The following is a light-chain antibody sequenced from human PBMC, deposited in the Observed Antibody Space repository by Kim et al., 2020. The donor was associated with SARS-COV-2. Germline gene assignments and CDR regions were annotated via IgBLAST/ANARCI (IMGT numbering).Light chain of an antibody. Sequence: QSVVAQPASVSGSPGQSITISCTGTSSDVGSFNLVSWYQQHPGKAPKLMISEVTKRSSGVSNRFSASKSGNTASLTISGLLAEDEADYYCCSYAGGGTVIVGGGTQLTVL. V-gene: IGLV2-23*02. CDR1: SSDVGSFNL. CDR3: CSYAGGGTVI. CDR2: EVT. J-gene: IGLJ2*01.